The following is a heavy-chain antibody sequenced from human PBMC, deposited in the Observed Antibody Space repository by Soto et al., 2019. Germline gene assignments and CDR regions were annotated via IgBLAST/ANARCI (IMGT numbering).Heavy chain of an antibody. CDR3: ARDTSVVVGYGMDV. J-gene: IGHJ6*02. D-gene: IGHD2-15*01. CDR1: GFSFSSYW. Sequence: EVQLVESGGGLVQPGGSLRLSCAASGFSFSSYWLSWVRQAPGKGLEWVAKIQQDGSEKNYVDSVEGRFTISRDNAKNSVFLQMNSLRAEDTAVYYCARDTSVVVGYGMDVWGQGTTVTVSS. V-gene: IGHV3-7*01. CDR2: IQQDGSEK.